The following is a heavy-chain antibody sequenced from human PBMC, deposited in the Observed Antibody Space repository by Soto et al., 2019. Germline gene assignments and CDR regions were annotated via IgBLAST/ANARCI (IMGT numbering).Heavy chain of an antibody. CDR3: AREAGYCSRTSCYRRAFDT. D-gene: IGHD2-2*01. CDR2: INTDGGSS. V-gene: IGHV3-74*03. Sequence: EVQLVESGGDLVQPGGSLRLSCAASGFTFSGHWMHWVRQVPGKGLKWVSRINTDGGSSAYADSVKGRFTISRDNAKNTLYLQMNGLRAEDTAVYYCAREAGYCSRTSCYRRAFDTWGQGTTVTVSS. CDR1: GFTFSGHW. J-gene: IGHJ3*02.